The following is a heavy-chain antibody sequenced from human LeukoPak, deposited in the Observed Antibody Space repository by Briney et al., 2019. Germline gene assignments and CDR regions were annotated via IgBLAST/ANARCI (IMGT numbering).Heavy chain of an antibody. V-gene: IGHV4-39*02. Sequence: KPSETLSLTCTVSGGSISSSDYYWGWIRQSPGKGLEWIGRISYSGSTYYNPSLKSRVTISVDTSKNHFSLRLSSVTAADTAVYYCARLTHSYYSDTSGYYPYYYRDVWGKGTTVTVSS. CDR2: ISYSGST. CDR3: ARLTHSYYSDTSGYYPYYYRDV. CDR1: GGSISSSDYY. D-gene: IGHD3-22*01. J-gene: IGHJ6*03.